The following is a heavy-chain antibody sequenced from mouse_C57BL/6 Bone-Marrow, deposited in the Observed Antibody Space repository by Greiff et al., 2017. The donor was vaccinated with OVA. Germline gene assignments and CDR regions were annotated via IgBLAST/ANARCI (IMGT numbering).Heavy chain of an antibody. CDR1: GFTFSDYG. J-gene: IGHJ1*03. CDR3: ARHRDYYGPWYFDV. V-gene: IGHV5-15*01. D-gene: IGHD1-1*01. CDR2: ISNLAYSI. Sequence: EVQLVESGGGLVQPGGSLKLSCAASGFTFSDYGMAWVRQAPRKGPEWVAFISNLAYSIYYADTVTGRFTISRENAKNTLYLEMSSLRSEDTAMYYCARHRDYYGPWYFDVWGTGTTVTVSS.